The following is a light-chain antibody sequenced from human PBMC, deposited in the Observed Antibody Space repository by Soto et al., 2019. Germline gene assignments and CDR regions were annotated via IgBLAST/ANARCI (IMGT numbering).Light chain of an antibody. CDR1: QDISNY. V-gene: IGKV1-33*01. CDR2: DAS. Sequence: DLPMTQSPSSLSASVGDRVTITCQASQDISNYLNWYQQKPGKAPKLLIYDASNLETGVPSRFSGSGSGTDFTFTISSPQPEDIATYYCQQYDNLLTFGGGTKVEIK. J-gene: IGKJ4*01. CDR3: QQYDNLLT.